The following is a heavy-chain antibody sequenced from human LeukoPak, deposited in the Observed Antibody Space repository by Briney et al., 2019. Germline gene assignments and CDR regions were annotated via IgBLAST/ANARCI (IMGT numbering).Heavy chain of an antibody. D-gene: IGHD5-18*01. V-gene: IGHV4-59*12. CDR3: ATYSYGYMDV. CDR1: GGSISSYY. J-gene: IGHJ6*03. CDR2: IYYSGST. Sequence: SETLSLTCTVSGGSISSYYWSWIRQPPGKGLEWIGYIYYSGSTNYNPSLKSRVTMSVDKSKNQFSLKLNSVTAADTAVYYCATYSYGYMDVWGKGTTVTVSS.